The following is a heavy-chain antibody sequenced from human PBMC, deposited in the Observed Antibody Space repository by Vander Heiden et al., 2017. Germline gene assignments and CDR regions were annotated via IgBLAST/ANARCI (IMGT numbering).Heavy chain of an antibody. D-gene: IGHD5-12*01. J-gene: IGHJ4*02. CDR1: GDFISNNYYY. CDR2: IYYSGTA. Sequence: QLQLQESGPGLVKLSETLSLTCEVSGDFISNNYYYWGWIRQPPGKGLEWIGNIYYSGTAFYNPSLKSRVTISVDTSTNQFSLRLRSVTAADTAVYYCARARDGYLADYFDYWRQGSLVTVSS. V-gene: IGHV4-39*01. CDR3: ARARDGYLADYFDY.